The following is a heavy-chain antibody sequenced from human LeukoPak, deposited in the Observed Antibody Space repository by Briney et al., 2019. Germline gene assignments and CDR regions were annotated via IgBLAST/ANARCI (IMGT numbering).Heavy chain of an antibody. J-gene: IGHJ4*02. D-gene: IGHD3-22*01. V-gene: IGHV3-21*04. CDR1: GFTFSSNS. CDR2: ISTSSSYI. CDR3: AKDLVRITMIVVVTAIDY. Sequence: PGGSLRLSCAASGFTFSSNSMNWVRQAPGKGLEWVSSISTSSSYIYYADSVKGRFTISRDNSKNTLYLQMNSLRAEDTAVYYCAKDLVRITMIVVVTAIDYWGQGTLVTVSS.